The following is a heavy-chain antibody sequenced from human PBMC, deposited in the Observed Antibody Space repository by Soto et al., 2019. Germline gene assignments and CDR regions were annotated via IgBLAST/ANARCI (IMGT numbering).Heavy chain of an antibody. CDR2: ISYDGSNK. CDR3: ARAKETGLYDAFDV. Sequence: GGSLRLSCAASGFTFSTYAMHWVRQAPGKGLEWVAVISYDGSNKYYADSVKGRFTISRDNAKNSLDLQMNSLRVEDTAVYYCARAKETGLYDAFDVWGQGTMVTVSS. D-gene: IGHD7-27*01. V-gene: IGHV3-30-3*01. J-gene: IGHJ3*01. CDR1: GFTFSTYA.